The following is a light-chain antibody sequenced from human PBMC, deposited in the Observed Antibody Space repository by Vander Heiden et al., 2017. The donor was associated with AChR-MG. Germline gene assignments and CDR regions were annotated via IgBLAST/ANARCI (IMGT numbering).Light chain of an antibody. V-gene: IGLV1-44*01. CDR2: RNN. J-gene: IGLJ3*02. Sequence: QSVLTQPPSASGTPGQRVTISCSGSSSNIGSNTVNWYQQLPGTAPKLLIYRNNQRPSGVPDRFSGSKSGTSASLDISGLQSEDEADYYWAAWDDSLNGGVFGGGTKLTVL. CDR3: AAWDDSLNGGV. CDR1: SSNIGSNT.